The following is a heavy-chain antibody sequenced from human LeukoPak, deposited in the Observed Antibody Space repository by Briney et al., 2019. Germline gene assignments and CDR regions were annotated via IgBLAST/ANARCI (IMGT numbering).Heavy chain of an antibody. Sequence: PGGSLRLSCVASGFTFSSYAMHWVRQAPGKGLEYVSAISSNGGSTYYANSVKGRFTISRDNPKNTLYLQMGSLRAEDMAVYYCARGPRRYYDSSDAFDIWGQGTMVTVSS. V-gene: IGHV3-64*01. D-gene: IGHD3-22*01. CDR1: GFTFSSYA. J-gene: IGHJ3*02. CDR2: ISSNGGST. CDR3: ARGPRRYYDSSDAFDI.